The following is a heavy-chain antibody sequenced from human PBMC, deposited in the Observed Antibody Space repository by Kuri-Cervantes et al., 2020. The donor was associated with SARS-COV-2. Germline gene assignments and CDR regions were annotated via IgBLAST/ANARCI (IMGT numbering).Heavy chain of an antibody. CDR1: GGSINNYY. J-gene: IGHJ4*02. CDR3: ARSGYSSGWSLFDY. CDR2: LYYSGIT. D-gene: IGHD6-19*01. V-gene: IGHV4-59*01. Sequence: GSLRLSCTVSGGSINNYYWSWIRQSPGKGLEWVGCLYYSGITYYSPSLKSRLTISLESGTQFSLKLTSVTAADTAVYYCARSGYSSGWSLFDYWGQGTLVTVSS.